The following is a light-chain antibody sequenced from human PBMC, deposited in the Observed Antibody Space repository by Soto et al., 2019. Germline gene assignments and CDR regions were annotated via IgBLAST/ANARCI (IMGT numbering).Light chain of an antibody. CDR1: SSNIGAIYD. CDR3: QSYDSSLSGSV. J-gene: IGLJ3*02. CDR2: GNT. Sequence: QAVVTQSPSASGTPGQRVTISCSGSSSNIGAIYDVQWYQQLPGAAPKLLIYGNTNRPSGVPDRFSGSKSGTSASLAITGLQAEDEADYYCQSYDSSLSGSVFGGGTKLTVL. V-gene: IGLV1-40*01.